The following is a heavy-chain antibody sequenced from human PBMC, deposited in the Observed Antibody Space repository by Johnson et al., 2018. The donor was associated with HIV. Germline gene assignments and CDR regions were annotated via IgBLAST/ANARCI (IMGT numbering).Heavy chain of an antibody. CDR2: INWYCGSI. CDR3: ARMGGHHGFDI. Sequence: VQLVESGGGLVQPGRSLRLSCAASGFTFDDYGLLWVRQAPGQGLEWVSGINWYCGSIGSAASVYGRFTISRDNAKNSLYLQMNSLRPEDTALYYCARMGGHHGFDIWGQGTMVTVSS. V-gene: IGHV3-9*01. J-gene: IGHJ3*02. D-gene: IGHD3-16*01. CDR1: GFTFDDYG.